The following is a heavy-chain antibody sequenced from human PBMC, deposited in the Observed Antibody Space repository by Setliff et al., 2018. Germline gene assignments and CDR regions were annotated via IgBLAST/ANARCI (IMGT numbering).Heavy chain of an antibody. V-gene: IGHV4-4*07. Sequence: SETLSLTCTVSGGSISNYYWSWIRQPAGKGLEWIGRIYTSGSTNYNHSLKSRVTMSVDTSKNQFSLKLSAVTAADTAVYYCARKGISALSGAFDRWGQGTMVT. CDR2: IYTSGST. J-gene: IGHJ3*02. CDR1: GGSISNYY. CDR3: ARKGISALSGAFDR. D-gene: IGHD1-26*01.